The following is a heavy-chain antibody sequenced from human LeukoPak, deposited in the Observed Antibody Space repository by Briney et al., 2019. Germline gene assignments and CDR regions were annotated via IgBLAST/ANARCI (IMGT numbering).Heavy chain of an antibody. V-gene: IGHV4-30-4*07. D-gene: IGHD2-2*01. CDR2: IYYSGST. Sequence: PSETLSLTCAVSGGSISSGGYSWSWIRQPPGKGLEWIGYIYYSGSTYYNPSLKSRVTISVDTSKNQFSLKLSSVTAADTAVYYCAREDHCSSTSCYAGGFDYWGQGTLVTVSS. J-gene: IGHJ4*02. CDR3: AREDHCSSTSCYAGGFDY. CDR1: GGSISSGGYS.